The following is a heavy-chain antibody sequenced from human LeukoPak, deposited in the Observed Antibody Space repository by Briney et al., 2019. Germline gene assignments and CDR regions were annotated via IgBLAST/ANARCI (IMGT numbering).Heavy chain of an antibody. CDR2: TSWNGGDS. D-gene: IGHD5-18*01. Sequence: PGGSLRLSCAASGFAFDDYAMHWVRQAPGKSLEWVSLTSWNGGDSYYADSVKGRFTISRDNSKNSLYLQMNSLRPEDTALYYCAKGVLTVAYTYGSFFDYWGQGTLVTVSS. V-gene: IGHV3-43D*03. CDR1: GFAFDDYA. J-gene: IGHJ4*02. CDR3: AKGVLTVAYTYGSFFDY.